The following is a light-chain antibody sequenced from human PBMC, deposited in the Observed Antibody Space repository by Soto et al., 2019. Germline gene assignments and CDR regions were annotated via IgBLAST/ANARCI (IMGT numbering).Light chain of an antibody. V-gene: IGKV3-20*01. Sequence: EIVLTQSPDTMSLSPGERATLSCTPIQSVTSKYLAWYQQKPGQAHTLLILCASNRATGVPDRFSGSRSWADFILLISRLEPEDFSVYFCQQYGNSPPGTFGQGT. CDR3: QQYGNSPPGT. J-gene: IGKJ1*01. CDR2: CAS. CDR1: QSVTSKY.